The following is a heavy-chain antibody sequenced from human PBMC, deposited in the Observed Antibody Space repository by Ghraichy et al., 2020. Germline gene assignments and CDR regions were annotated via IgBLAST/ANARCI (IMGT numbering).Heavy chain of an antibody. J-gene: IGHJ3*02. CDR3: AITVKGAFDI. CDR2: ISGSGGST. Sequence: GESLNISCAASGFTFSSYAMSWVRQAPGKGLEWVSAISGSGGSTYYADSVKGRFTISRDNSKNTLYLQMNSLRAEDTAVYYCAITVKGAFDIWGQGTMVTVSS. D-gene: IGHD3-10*01. CDR1: GFTFSSYA. V-gene: IGHV3-23*01.